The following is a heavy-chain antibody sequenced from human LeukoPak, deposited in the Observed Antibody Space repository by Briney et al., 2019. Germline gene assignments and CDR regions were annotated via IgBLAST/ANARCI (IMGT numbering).Heavy chain of an antibody. V-gene: IGHV1-2*02. CDR3: ARGGPYYDFWSGYYSFVGAPHNWFDP. J-gene: IGHJ5*02. CDR1: GYTFTGYY. D-gene: IGHD3-3*01. CDR2: INPNRGGT. Sequence: ASVKDSCKPSGYTFTGYYMHCVRQAPGQGLEWMGWINPNRGGTNYAQKLRGRVTMTRDTSISTAYMELSRLRSDDTAVYYCARGGPYYDFWSGYYSFVGAPHNWFDPWGQGTLVTVSS.